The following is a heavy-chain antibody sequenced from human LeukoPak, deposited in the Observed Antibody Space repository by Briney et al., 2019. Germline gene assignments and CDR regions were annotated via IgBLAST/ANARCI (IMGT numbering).Heavy chain of an antibody. CDR3: AKLPVAGLYFDY. Sequence: GGSLRLSCAASGFTFSSYAIHWVRQTPGKGLEWVAVISYDGSGSYFADSVKGRFTISRDNSKSTLSLQMNSLRVEDTAVYYCAKLPVAGLYFDYWGQGTLVTVSS. D-gene: IGHD6-19*01. V-gene: IGHV3-30*04. J-gene: IGHJ4*02. CDR1: GFTFSSYA. CDR2: ISYDGSGS.